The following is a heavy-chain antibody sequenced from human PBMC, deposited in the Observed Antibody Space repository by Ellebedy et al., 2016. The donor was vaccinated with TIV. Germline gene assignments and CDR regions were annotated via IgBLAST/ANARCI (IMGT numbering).Heavy chain of an antibody. CDR1: GGSISSSSYY. J-gene: IGHJ4*02. CDR3: ARHLVVAVHQKLYFDY. CDR2: IYYSGNT. D-gene: IGHD6-19*01. Sequence: MPSETLSLTCTVSGGSISSSSYYWGWIRQPPGKGLEWIGSIYYSGNTYYNPSLKSRVAISVDTSKNQFSLKLSSVTAADTAVYYCARHLVVAVHQKLYFDYWGQGTLVTVSS. V-gene: IGHV4-39*01.